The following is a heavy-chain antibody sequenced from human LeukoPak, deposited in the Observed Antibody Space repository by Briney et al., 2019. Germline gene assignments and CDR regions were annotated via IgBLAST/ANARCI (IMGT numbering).Heavy chain of an antibody. V-gene: IGHV1-2*02. CDR3: ARGYLYYYDVSGYPFDY. Sequence: ASVKVSCKASGYTFTDYYMHWVRQAPGQGLEWMGGITPNSGGTNYAQKFQGRVTMTRDTSISTAYMELRRLRSDDTAVYYCARGYLYYYDVSGYPFDYWGQGTLVTVSS. CDR2: ITPNSGGT. D-gene: IGHD3-22*01. CDR1: GYTFTDYY. J-gene: IGHJ4*02.